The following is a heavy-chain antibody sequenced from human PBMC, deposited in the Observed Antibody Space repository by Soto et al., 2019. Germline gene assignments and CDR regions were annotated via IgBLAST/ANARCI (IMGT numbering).Heavy chain of an antibody. CDR1: GFTFDYYW. D-gene: IGHD1-26*01. J-gene: IGHJ3*01. CDR2: IHSDGTST. V-gene: IGHV3-74*01. Sequence: EVPLVESGGGLVQPGESLRLSCAASGFTFDYYWMHWVRQAPGKGLVWVSRIHSDGTSTTYEDSVKGRFTISRDNAKNTLSLQMNSLRAEDTVVYYCARGDRGAFDLWGPGTVVTVSS. CDR3: ARGDRGAFDL.